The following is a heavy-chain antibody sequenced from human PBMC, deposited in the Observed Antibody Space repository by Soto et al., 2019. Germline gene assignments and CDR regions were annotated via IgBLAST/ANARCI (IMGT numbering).Heavy chain of an antibody. J-gene: IGHJ4*02. CDR2: INHSGST. CDR3: ARFRDPYYYDSSGYSRRVYYFDY. D-gene: IGHD3-22*01. CDR1: GGSFSGYY. Sequence: SETLSLTCTVYGGSFSGYYWSWIRQPPGKGLEWIGEINHSGSTNYNPSLKSRVTISVDTSKNQFSLKLSSVTAADTAVYYCARFRDPYYYDSSGYSRRVYYFDYWGQGTLVTVSS. V-gene: IGHV4-34*01.